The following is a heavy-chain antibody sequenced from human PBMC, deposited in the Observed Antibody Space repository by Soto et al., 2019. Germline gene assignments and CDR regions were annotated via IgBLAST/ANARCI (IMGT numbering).Heavy chain of an antibody. CDR1: GFFISSGNY. CDR3: ARARWYDAFDV. CDR2: IFHGGNT. J-gene: IGHJ3*01. V-gene: IGHV4-38-2*01. D-gene: IGHD2-15*01. Sequence: LSLTCAVSGFFISSGNYWGWIRKPPGKGLEWIGSIFHGGNTYYNPSLKSRVTISVDMSKNQFSLKLNSVTAADTAVYYCARARWYDAFDVWGQGTVVTVSS.